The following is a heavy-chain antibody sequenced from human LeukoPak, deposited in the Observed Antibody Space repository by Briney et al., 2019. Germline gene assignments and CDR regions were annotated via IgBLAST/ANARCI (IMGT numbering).Heavy chain of an antibody. CDR3: ASSPRLRFLEWSQGYYYYYYMDV. V-gene: IGHV4-59*01. CDR2: IYYSGST. D-gene: IGHD3-3*01. J-gene: IGHJ6*03. Sequence: PSETLSLTCTVSGGSISSYYWSWLRQPPGKGLEWIGYIYYSGSTNYNPSLKSRVTISVDTSKNQFSLKLSSVTAADTAVYYCASSPRLRFLEWSQGYYYYYYMDVWGKGTTVTVSS. CDR1: GGSISSYY.